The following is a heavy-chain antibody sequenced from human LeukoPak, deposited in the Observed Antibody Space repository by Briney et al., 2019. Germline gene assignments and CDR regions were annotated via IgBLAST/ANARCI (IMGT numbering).Heavy chain of an antibody. Sequence: PSETLSLTCTVSGYSISSGYYWGWIRQPPGKGLEWIGSSYHSGSTYYNPSLKSRVTISVDTSKNQFSLKLSSVTAADTAVYYCARRNYGSGSYTSYYYYMDVWGKGTTVTISS. CDR1: GYSISSGYY. CDR2: SYHSGST. V-gene: IGHV4-38-2*02. J-gene: IGHJ6*03. D-gene: IGHD3-10*01. CDR3: ARRNYGSGSYTSYYYYMDV.